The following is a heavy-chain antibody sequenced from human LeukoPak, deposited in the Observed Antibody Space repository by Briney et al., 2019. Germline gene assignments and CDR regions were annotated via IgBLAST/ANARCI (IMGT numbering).Heavy chain of an antibody. CDR1: DGSISSYY. Sequence: SETLSLTCTVSDGSISSYYWSWIRQPPGKGLEWIGYIYYSGSTNYNPSLKSRVTISVDTSKNQFSLKLSSVTAADTAVYYCARDHYDFLPYGMDVWGQGTTVTVSS. CDR2: IYYSGST. CDR3: ARDHYDFLPYGMDV. J-gene: IGHJ6*02. V-gene: IGHV4-59*01. D-gene: IGHD3-3*01.